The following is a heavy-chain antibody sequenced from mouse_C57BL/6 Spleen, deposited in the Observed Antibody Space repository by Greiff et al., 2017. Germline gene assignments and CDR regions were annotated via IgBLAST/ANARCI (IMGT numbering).Heavy chain of an antibody. CDR2: ISYDGSN. V-gene: IGHV3-6*01. D-gene: IGHD6-1*01. CDR1: GYSITSGYY. J-gene: IGHJ2*01. CDR3: ATTRLYFDY. Sequence: VRLQQSGPGLVKPSQSLSLTCSVTGYSITSGYYWNWIRQFPGNKLEWMGYISYDGSNNYNPSLKNRISITRDTSKNQFFLKLNSVTTEDTATYYCATTRLYFDYWGQGTTLTVSS.